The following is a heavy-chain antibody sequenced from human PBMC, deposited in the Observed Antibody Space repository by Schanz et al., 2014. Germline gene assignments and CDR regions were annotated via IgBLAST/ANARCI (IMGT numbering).Heavy chain of an antibody. CDR1: GFTFSSYA. Sequence: QGQLVESGGGVVQPGRSLRLSCAASGFTFSSYAMHWVRQAPGKGLEWVAVMSYDGSNKYYADSVKGRFTISRDTPKNTLYVQMNSLRADDTAVYYCARGDPVAGLDYWGRGTLXTVSS. CDR2: MSYDGSNK. J-gene: IGHJ4*02. V-gene: IGHV3-30-3*01. CDR3: ARGDPVAGLDY.